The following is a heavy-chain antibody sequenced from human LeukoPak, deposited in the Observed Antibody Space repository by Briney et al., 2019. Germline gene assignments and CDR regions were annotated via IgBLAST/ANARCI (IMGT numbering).Heavy chain of an antibody. V-gene: IGHV3-48*03. CDR3: ARDLGQYYDTSDNWFDP. CDR2: ISSSGSTI. CDR1: GFPFRSYE. J-gene: IGHJ5*02. D-gene: IGHD3-22*01. Sequence: GGPLRLSCAASGFPFRSYEKNWVRQSPGKGLEWVSYISSSGSTIYYADSVKGRFTISRDNAKNSLYLQTNSLRAEDTAVYYCARDLGQYYDTSDNWFDPWGQGTLVTVSS.